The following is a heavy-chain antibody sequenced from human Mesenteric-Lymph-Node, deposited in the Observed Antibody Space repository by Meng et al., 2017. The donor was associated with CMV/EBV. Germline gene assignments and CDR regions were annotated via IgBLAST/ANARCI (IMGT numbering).Heavy chain of an antibody. J-gene: IGHJ6*02. CDR3: AREIDSGSYPLHGMDV. Sequence: GESLKISCATSGFTFSSYAMNWVRQAPGKGLEWVSVISGSGDSTYYADSVKGRFTISRDNSKNTLYLQMNSLRAEDTAVYYCAREIDSGSYPLHGMDVWGQGTTVTVSS. CDR1: GFTFSSYA. CDR2: ISGSGDST. V-gene: IGHV3-23*01. D-gene: IGHD3-10*01.